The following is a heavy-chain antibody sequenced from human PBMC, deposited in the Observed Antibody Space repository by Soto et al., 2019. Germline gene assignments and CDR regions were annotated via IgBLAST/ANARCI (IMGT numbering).Heavy chain of an antibody. CDR3: ARDRERGLLFGELWGAFDP. Sequence: QVQLVQSGAEVKKPGASVKVSCKASGYTFTSYGISWVRQAPGQGLEWMGWISAYNGNTNYAQKLQGRVTMTTDTSTSTAYMELRSLRSDATAVYYCARDRERGLLFGELWGAFDPWGQGTLLTVS. J-gene: IGHJ5*02. CDR2: ISAYNGNT. CDR1: GYTFTSYG. D-gene: IGHD3-10*01. V-gene: IGHV1-18*01.